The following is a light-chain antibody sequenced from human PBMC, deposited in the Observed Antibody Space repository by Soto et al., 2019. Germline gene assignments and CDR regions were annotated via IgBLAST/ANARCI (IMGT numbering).Light chain of an antibody. V-gene: IGLV1-44*01. CDR2: SNN. CDR3: AAWEYSLNALV. J-gene: IGLJ2*01. CDR1: SSNTGSKS. Sequence: QSVLTQPPSVSGTPGQRVNMSCSGSSSNTGSKSVSWYQHLPQTAPQLLIYSNNQRPSGVHGRCSGSKSATSASLAISGLQSDDETQYYCAAWEYSLNALVFGGGTKLT.